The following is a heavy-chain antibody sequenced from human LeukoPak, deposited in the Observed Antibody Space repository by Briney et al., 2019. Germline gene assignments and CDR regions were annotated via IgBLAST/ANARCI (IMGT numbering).Heavy chain of an antibody. D-gene: IGHD2-2*01. Sequence: PSLSVSCTASGGTFTSYAISWVRQAPGQGIEWMGRIIPIFGIANYEQKLQARVTIIADNSKTTAYMELISLRSVATAVYYCVRSLTVPDIVVVPAATEYNWFDSWGQGKRVIVSA. V-gene: IGHV1-69*17. CDR1: GGTFTSYA. CDR3: VRSLTVPDIVVVPAATEYNWFDS. J-gene: IGHJ5*01. CDR2: IIPIFGIA.